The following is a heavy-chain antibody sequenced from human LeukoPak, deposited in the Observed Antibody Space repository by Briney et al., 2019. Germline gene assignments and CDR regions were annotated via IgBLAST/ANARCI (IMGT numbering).Heavy chain of an antibody. CDR3: ARDRAGATAFYYYYYMDV. Sequence: SETLSLTCTVSGYSISSGYYWGWIRQPPGKGLEWIGSIYHSGSTYYNPSLKSRVTISVDTSKNQFSLKLSSVTAADTAVYYCARDRAGATAFYYYYYMDVWGQGTTVTISS. V-gene: IGHV4-38-2*02. CDR1: GYSISSGYY. J-gene: IGHJ6*03. D-gene: IGHD1-26*01. CDR2: IYHSGST.